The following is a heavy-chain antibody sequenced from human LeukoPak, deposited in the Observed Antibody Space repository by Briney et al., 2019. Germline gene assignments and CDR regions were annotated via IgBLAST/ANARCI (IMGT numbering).Heavy chain of an antibody. CDR1: GASVSSASY. D-gene: IGHD1-26*01. CDR3: ARSRAFNSGAFDP. J-gene: IGHJ5*02. Sequence: SETLSLTCTVSGASVSSASYWTWLRQPPGKGVEWIAHIYNGVNTNYNPSLKSRVTISVDTSKNQFSLRLNSVTAADTAVYYCARSRAFNSGAFDPWGQGSLVAVSS. V-gene: IGHV4-61*01. CDR2: IYNGVNT.